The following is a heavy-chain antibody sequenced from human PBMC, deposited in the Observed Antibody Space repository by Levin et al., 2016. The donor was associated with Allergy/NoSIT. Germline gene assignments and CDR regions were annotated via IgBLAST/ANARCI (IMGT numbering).Heavy chain of an antibody. CDR3: ASSKGYYDFWSGYYLGYFDY. D-gene: IGHD3-3*01. V-gene: IGHV4-59*01. J-gene: IGHJ4*02. CDR2: IYYSGST. CDR1: GGSISSYY. Sequence: SETLSLTCTVSGGSISSYYWSWIRQPPGKGLEWIGYIYYSGSTNYNPSLKSRVTISVDTSKNQFSLKLSSVTAADTAVYYCASSKGYYDFWSGYYLGYFDYWGQGTLVTVSS.